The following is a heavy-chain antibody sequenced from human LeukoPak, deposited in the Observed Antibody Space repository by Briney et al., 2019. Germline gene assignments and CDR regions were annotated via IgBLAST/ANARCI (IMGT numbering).Heavy chain of an antibody. V-gene: IGHV3-30*03. D-gene: IGHD3-22*01. CDR3: ARENLGQDYYDSSGYFGY. Sequence: GGSLRLSCAASGFTFSNAWMSWVRQAPGKGLEWVAVISYDGSNKYYADSVKGRFTISRDNSKNTLYLQMNSLRAEDTAVYYCARENLGQDYYDSSGYFGYWGQGTLVTVSS. CDR2: ISYDGSNK. J-gene: IGHJ4*02. CDR1: GFTFSNAW.